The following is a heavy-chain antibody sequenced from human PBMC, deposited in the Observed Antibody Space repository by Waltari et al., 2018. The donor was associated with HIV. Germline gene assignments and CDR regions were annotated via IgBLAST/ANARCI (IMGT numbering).Heavy chain of an antibody. V-gene: IGHV3-7*01. D-gene: IGHD1-26*01. J-gene: IGHJ4*02. CDR2: IKQDGNEK. CDR1: GFPFSNSW. CDR3: ARAYSGTYRIGDY. Sequence: EVQLVETGGALVQPGGSLRVSCVAFGFPFSNSWMPWVRRAPGKGLEWVANIKQDGNEKNYLDSVKGRFTISRDNAKNSLYLQMNNLRDEDSATYYCARAYSGTYRIGDYWGQGTLVTVSS.